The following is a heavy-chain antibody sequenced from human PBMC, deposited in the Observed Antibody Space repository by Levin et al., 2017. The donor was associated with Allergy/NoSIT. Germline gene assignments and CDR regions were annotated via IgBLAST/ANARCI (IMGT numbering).Heavy chain of an antibody. CDR1: GFTFSTYA. CDR3: AKEDGFDSYYDVFDI. J-gene: IGHJ3*02. Sequence: GGSLRLSCSASGFTFSTYAMSWVRQAPGKGLEWVSAITGGGITYYADSVKGRFTISRDDSKNTLYLQMNSLRVEDTALYYCAKEDGFDSYYDVFDIWGQGTKVTVSS. D-gene: IGHD5-12*01. V-gene: IGHV3-23*01. CDR2: ITGGGIT.